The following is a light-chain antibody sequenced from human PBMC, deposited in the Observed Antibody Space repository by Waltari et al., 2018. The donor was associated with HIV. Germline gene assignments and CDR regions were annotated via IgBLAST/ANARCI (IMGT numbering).Light chain of an antibody. V-gene: IGKV2D-29*01. CDR2: EAS. CDR3: MQSKQLPPT. CDR1: ENLLYSDGKTK. J-gene: IGKJ2*01. Sequence: EIVLTQAPPYLSVTPGPPAIVSCKSSENLLYSDGKTKLTWYVQRPGQPPQLLIYEASSRFSGGPERFTGSGTWPFYTLKISRVEAEDVGTYYGMQSKQLPPTFGQGTKLDIK.